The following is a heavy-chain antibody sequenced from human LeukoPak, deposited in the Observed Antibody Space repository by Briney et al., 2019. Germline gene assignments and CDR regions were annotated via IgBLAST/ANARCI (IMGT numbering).Heavy chain of an antibody. J-gene: IGHJ4*02. D-gene: IGHD6-19*01. V-gene: IGHV3-9*01. CDR3: AKGGEHSSGRIFDY. CDR2: ISWNSGSI. CDR1: GFTFDDYA. Sequence: GGSLRLSCAASGFTFDDYAMHWVRQAPGKGLEWVSGISWNSGSIGYADSVKGRFTISRDNAENSLYLQMDSLRAEDTALYYCAKGGEHSSGRIFDYWGQGTLVTVSS.